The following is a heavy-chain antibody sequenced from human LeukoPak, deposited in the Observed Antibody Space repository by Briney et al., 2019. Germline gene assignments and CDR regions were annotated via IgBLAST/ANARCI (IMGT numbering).Heavy chain of an antibody. D-gene: IGHD3-10*01. CDR3: ARYTRGLGYMDV. CDR1: EFKFDDYG. J-gene: IGHJ6*03. CDR2: ISWNGGRT. Sequence: GGSLRLSCAASEFKFDDYGMSWVRQATGRGLEWVSGISWNGGRTGHADSVKGRFTISRNNAKTFMYLQMNSLRAEDTALYYCARYTRGLGYMDVWGKGTTVTVSS. V-gene: IGHV3-20*04.